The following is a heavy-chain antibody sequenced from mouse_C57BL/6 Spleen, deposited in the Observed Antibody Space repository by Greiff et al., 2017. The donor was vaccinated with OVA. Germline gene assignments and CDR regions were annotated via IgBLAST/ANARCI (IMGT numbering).Heavy chain of an antibody. CDR2: ISYDGSN. Sequence: DVQLQESGPGLVKPSQSLSLTCSVTGYSITSGYYWNWIRQFPGNKLEWMGYISYDGSNNYNPSLKNRISITRDTSKNQFFLKLNSVTTEDTATYYCARRIYYYGSRGYFDVWGTGTTVTVSS. CDR1: GYSITSGYY. V-gene: IGHV3-6*01. D-gene: IGHD1-1*01. CDR3: ARRIYYYGSRGYFDV. J-gene: IGHJ1*03.